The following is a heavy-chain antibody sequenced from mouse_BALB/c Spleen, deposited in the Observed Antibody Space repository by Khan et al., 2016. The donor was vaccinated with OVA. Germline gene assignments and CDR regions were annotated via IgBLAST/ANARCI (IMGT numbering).Heavy chain of an antibody. CDR3: ARGYFGNYEFAY. CDR1: GYTFTSYW. D-gene: IGHD2-1*01. V-gene: IGHV1S132*01. CDR2: IFPGTDTT. J-gene: IGHJ3*01. Sequence: QVQLKPSGAELVKPGASVKLSCKTSGYTFTSYWIQWVKQRPGQGLGWIGQIFPGTDTTYYNENFKGKATLTVDTSSNTAYMQFSSLTSEDSAVYFCARGYFGNYEFAYWGQGTLVTVSP.